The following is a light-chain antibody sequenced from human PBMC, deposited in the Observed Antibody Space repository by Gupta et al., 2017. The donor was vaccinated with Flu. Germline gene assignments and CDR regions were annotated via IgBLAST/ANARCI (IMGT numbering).Light chain of an antibody. CDR1: SSDVESHDY. CDR3: SARAGSSVL. J-gene: IGLJ2*01. V-gene: IGLV2-8*01. CDR2: EVN. Sequence: GTSSDVESHDYVAWYQQRPGNAPRLTIYEVNKRPAGVSDLFSGSKAGSTASLTVAGVQAEDEVYYYCSARAGSSVLFGGGTNLIVL.